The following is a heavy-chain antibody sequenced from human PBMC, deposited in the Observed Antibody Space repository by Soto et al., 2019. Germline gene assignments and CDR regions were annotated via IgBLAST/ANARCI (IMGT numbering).Heavy chain of an antibody. V-gene: IGHV1-3*01. Sequence: QVQLVQSGAEVKKPGASVKVSCKASGYTFTSYAMHWVRQAPGQRLEWMGWINAGNGNTKYSQKFQGRVTITRDTSASTAYMELSSLRSEDTAVYYCAIGLNGYLHYFDYWGQGTPVTVSS. CDR1: GYTFTSYA. J-gene: IGHJ4*02. D-gene: IGHD5-18*01. CDR3: AIGLNGYLHYFDY. CDR2: INAGNGNT.